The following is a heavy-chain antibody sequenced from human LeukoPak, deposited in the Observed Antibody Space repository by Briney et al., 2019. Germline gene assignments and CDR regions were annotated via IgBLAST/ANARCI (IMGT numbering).Heavy chain of an antibody. V-gene: IGHV4-61*02. CDR1: GGSISSGSYY. CDR3: ARGLVVTPSNWFDP. J-gene: IGHJ5*02. Sequence: SSETLSLTCTVSGGSISSGSYYWSWIRQPAGEGLEWVGRIYSSGSTNYNPSLKSRVTISVDTSKNQFSLKLTSVTAADTAVYYCARGLVVTPSNWFDPWGQGNLVTVSS. CDR2: IYSSGST. D-gene: IGHD3-22*01.